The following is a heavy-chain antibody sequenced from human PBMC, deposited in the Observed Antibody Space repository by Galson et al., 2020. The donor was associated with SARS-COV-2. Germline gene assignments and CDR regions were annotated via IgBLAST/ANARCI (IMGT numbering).Heavy chain of an antibody. D-gene: IGHD5-12*01. J-gene: IGHJ3*02. V-gene: IGHV4-4*07. Sequence: ETSETLSLTCTVSGGSISSYYWSCIRQPAGKGLEWIGRIYTSGSTNYNPSLKSRVTMSVDTSKNQFSLKLSSVTAADTAVYYCAREGRDGYNRFAFDSWGQGTMVTVSS. CDR2: IYTSGST. CDR3: AREGRDGYNRFAFDS. CDR1: GGSISSYY.